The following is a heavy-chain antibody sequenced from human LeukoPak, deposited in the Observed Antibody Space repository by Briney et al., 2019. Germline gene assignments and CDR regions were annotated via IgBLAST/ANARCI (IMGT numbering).Heavy chain of an antibody. J-gene: IGHJ4*02. V-gene: IGHV1-2*02. CDR1: GYTFTGYY. Sequence: GASVKVSCKASGYTFTGYYMHWVRQAPGQGLEWMGWINPNSGGTNYAQKFQGRVTMTRDTSISTAYMELSRLRSDDTAVYYCAKTGYSSSWRSSFDYWGQGTLVTVSS. CDR3: AKTGYSSSWRSSFDY. D-gene: IGHD6-13*01. CDR2: INPNSGGT.